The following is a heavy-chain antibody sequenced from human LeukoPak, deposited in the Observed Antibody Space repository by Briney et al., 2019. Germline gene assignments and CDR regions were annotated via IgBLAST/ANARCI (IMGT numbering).Heavy chain of an antibody. D-gene: IGHD5-18*01. CDR1: GFTFSSYA. CDR3: ARSGSYGSGNYYYYGVDV. J-gene: IGHJ6*02. V-gene: IGHV3-30-3*01. Sequence: GRPLRLSCAASGFTFSSYAMHWVRQAPGKGLEWVAVISYDGSNKYYADSVKGRFTISRDNSKNTLYLQMNSLRAEDTAVYYCARSGSYGSGNYYYYGVDVWGQGTTVTVSS. CDR2: ISYDGSNK.